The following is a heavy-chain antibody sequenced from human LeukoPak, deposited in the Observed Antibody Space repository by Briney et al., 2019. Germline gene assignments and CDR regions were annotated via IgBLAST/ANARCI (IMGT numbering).Heavy chain of an antibody. CDR3: AGSYYDFWSGYLPYYYYYYYMDV. D-gene: IGHD3-3*01. J-gene: IGHJ6*03. Sequence: GSSVEVSCKASGGTFSSNAISWVRQAPGQGLEWMGGIVPIFGTANYAQKFQGRVTITTDESTSTAYMELSSLRSEDTAVYYCAGSYYDFWSGYLPYYYYYYYMDVWGKGTTVTVSS. CDR2: IVPIFGTA. CDR1: GGTFSSNA. V-gene: IGHV1-69*05.